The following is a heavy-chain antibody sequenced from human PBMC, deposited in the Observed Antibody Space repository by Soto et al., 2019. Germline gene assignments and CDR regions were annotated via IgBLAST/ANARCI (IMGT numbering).Heavy chain of an antibody. J-gene: IGHJ6*02. V-gene: IGHV1-18*01. CDR1: GYTFTNFG. CDR3: AMVDVYVTPSPQDV. D-gene: IGHD3-16*01. Sequence: ASVKVSCKASGYTFTNFGISWVRQAPGQGLEWMGWISAYNGNTTYAQKFQGRVTMTTDTSTSTAYMEVRSLRSNDTAIYYCAMVDVYVTPSPQDVWGQGTTVTVSS. CDR2: ISAYNGNT.